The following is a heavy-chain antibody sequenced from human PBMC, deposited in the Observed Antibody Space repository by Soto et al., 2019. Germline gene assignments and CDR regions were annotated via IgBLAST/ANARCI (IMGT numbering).Heavy chain of an antibody. D-gene: IGHD1-1*01. V-gene: IGHV3-74*01. CDR3: ARGGVQSWHYGMDV. CDR1: GFTFRSHW. J-gene: IGHJ6*01. CDR2: IDSDGSGT. Sequence: GGSLRLSCAASGFTFRSHWMHWVRQTPGKGLVWVSRIDSDGSGTSYADSVRGRFTISGDNAKNTLYLQMNSLRAEDTAVYYCARGGVQSWHYGMDVWGQGTTVTVSS.